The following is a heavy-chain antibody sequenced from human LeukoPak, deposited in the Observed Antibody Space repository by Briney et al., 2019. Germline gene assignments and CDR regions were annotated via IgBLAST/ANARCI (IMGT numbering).Heavy chain of an antibody. Sequence: SQTLSLTCAISGESVCSNNAAWNWIRQSPSIDLEWLGRTNYRSRWFTAYALSVKSRITMNPDTSRNQISLQLNAVSAEDTAVYYCVRGSALDIWGQGTMVTVSS. CDR3: VRGSALDI. V-gene: IGHV6-1*01. J-gene: IGHJ3*02. CDR1: GESVCSNNAA. CDR2: TNYRSRWFT.